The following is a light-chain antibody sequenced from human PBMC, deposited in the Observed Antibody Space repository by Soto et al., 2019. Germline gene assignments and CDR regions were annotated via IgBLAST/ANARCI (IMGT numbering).Light chain of an antibody. CDR1: ERVHKR. CDR2: DAS. J-gene: IGKJ1*01. V-gene: IGKV1-5*01. CDR3: QQYHGSSLT. Sequence: DIQMTQSPPALSASVGDRVTITCRARERVHKRLAWYQQKAGKAPKALIYDASTLETRVPSRFSRSGSGPEFALTVSSLQPNDSATYFCQQYHGSSLTFAQGTKVEI.